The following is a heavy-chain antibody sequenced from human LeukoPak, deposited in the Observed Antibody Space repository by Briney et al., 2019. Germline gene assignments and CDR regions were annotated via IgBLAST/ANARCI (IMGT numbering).Heavy chain of an antibody. J-gene: IGHJ4*02. CDR3: ARGDYYDSSGYQPIDC. D-gene: IGHD3-22*01. CDR2: ISYDGSNK. Sequence: PGGSLRLSCAASGFTFSSYAMHWVRQAPGRGLGWVAVISYDGSNKYYADSVKGRFTISRDNSKNTLYLQMNSLRAEDTAVYYCARGDYYDSSGYQPIDCWGQGTLVTVSS. CDR1: GFTFSSYA. V-gene: IGHV3-30-3*01.